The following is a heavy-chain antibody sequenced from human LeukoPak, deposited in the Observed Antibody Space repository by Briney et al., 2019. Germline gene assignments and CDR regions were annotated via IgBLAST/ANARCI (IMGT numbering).Heavy chain of an antibody. CDR2: INPNSGGT. V-gene: IGHV1-2*02. D-gene: IGHD3-10*01. Sequence: ASVKVSCKASGYTFTGYYMHWVRQAPGQGLEWMGWINPNSGGTNYAQKFQGRVTMTRDTSISTAYMELSSLRSEDTAVYYCATNYGSGSYYNYYYYYMDVWGKGTTVTVSS. J-gene: IGHJ6*03. CDR3: ATNYGSGSYYNYYYYYMDV. CDR1: GYTFTGYY.